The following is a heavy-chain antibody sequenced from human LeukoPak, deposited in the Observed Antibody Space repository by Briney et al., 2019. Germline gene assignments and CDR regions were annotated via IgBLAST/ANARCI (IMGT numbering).Heavy chain of an antibody. V-gene: IGHV4-59*01. Sequence: SETLSLTCTVSGGSISSYYWSWIRQPPGKGLEWIGYIYYSGSTNYNPSLKSRVTLSVDTSKNQFSLKLSSVTAADTAVYYCARVSSNWLYYFDYWGQGTLVTVSS. CDR2: IYYSGST. CDR1: GGSISSYY. J-gene: IGHJ4*02. CDR3: ARVSSNWLYYFDY. D-gene: IGHD6-13*01.